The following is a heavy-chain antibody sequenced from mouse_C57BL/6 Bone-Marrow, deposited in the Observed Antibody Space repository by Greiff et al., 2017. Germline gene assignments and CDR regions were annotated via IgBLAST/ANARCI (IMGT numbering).Heavy chain of an antibody. D-gene: IGHD2-3*01. J-gene: IGHJ4*01. Sequence: QVQLQQPGAELVMPGASVKLSCKASGYTFTSYWMPWVKQRPGQGLEWIGEIDPSDSYTNYNQKFKGKSTLTVDKSSSTAYMQLSSLTSEDSAVYYCARGWLLPAMDYWGQGTSVTVSS. V-gene: IGHV1-69*01. CDR3: ARGWLLPAMDY. CDR2: IDPSDSYT. CDR1: GYTFTSYW.